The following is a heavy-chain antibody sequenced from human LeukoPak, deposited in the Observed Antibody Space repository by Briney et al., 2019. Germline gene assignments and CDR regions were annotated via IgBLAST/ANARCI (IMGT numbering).Heavy chain of an antibody. Sequence: PGGSLRLSCAASGFTFSSYEWNWVRQAPGKGLEWVSYISGSSGTMYYADSVKGRFTISRDDAKNSLYLQMNSLRAEDTAVYYCARDKYCSGGKRYGLGLGFDYWGQGSLVIVSS. J-gene: IGHJ4*02. CDR2: ISGSSGTM. CDR3: ARDKYCSGGKRYGLGLGFDY. V-gene: IGHV3-48*03. D-gene: IGHD2-15*01. CDR1: GFTFSSYE.